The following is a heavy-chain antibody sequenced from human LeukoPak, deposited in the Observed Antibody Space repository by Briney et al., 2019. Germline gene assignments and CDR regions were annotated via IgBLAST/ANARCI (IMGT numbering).Heavy chain of an antibody. CDR2: IASDGSHT. CDR1: GFTFSTYF. V-gene: IGHV3-30-3*01. J-gene: IGHJ3*02. D-gene: IGHD3-10*01. CDR3: ARERQDTIIHSGAFDI. Sequence: GGSLRLSCAASGFTFSTYFMHWARQAPGKGLEWVADIASDGSHTFYVESVKGRFTISRDNSKNTLYLQMNSLRAEDTAVYFCARERQDTIIHSGAFDIWGQGTMVTVSS.